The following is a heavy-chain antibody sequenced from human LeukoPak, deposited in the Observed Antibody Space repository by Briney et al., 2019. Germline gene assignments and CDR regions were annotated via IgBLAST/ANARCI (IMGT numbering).Heavy chain of an antibody. D-gene: IGHD2-15*01. Sequence: PGGTLRLSCAASGFTFSSYGMSWVRQAPGKGLEWVSAISGSGGSTYYADSVKGRFTISRDNSKNTLYLQMNSLRAEDTAVYYCAKRPFRYCSGGSCFHTYYMDVWGKGTTVTISS. CDR1: GFTFSSYG. V-gene: IGHV3-23*01. CDR2: ISGSGGST. CDR3: AKRPFRYCSGGSCFHTYYMDV. J-gene: IGHJ6*03.